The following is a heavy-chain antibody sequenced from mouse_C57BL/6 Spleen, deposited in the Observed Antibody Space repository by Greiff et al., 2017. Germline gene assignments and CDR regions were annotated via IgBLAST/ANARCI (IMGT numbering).Heavy chain of an antibody. CDR2: ISSGGSYT. D-gene: IGHD1-1*01. J-gene: IGHJ1*03. Sequence: SLEWVATISSGGSYTYYPDSVKGRFTISRDNAKNTLYLQMSSLKSEDTAMYYCARHTTVVDYWYFDVWGTGTTVTVSS. CDR3: ARHTTVVDYWYFDV. V-gene: IGHV5-6*01.